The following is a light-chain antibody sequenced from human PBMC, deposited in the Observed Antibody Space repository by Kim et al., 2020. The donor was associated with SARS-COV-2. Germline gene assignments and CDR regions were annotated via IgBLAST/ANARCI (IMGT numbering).Light chain of an antibody. Sequence: SATPGDTVSISCRASQDIDDDVIWYQQKPGEPPIFLIEEGTTLVPGIPPRFSGSGYGTDFTLTITNIESEDAAYYFCLQHDNFPFTFGQGTKLEIK. CDR3: LQHDNFPFT. CDR1: QDIDDD. V-gene: IGKV5-2*01. J-gene: IGKJ2*01. CDR2: EGT.